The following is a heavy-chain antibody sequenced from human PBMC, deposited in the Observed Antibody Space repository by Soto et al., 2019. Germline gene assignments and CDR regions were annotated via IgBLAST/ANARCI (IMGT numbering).Heavy chain of an antibody. Sequence: GGSLRLSCAASVFTFSSYAMSWVRQAPGKGLEWVSAISGSGGSTYYADSVKGRFTISRDNSKNTLYLQMNSLRAEDTAVYYCAKDKGGSGAFDIWGQGTMVTVSS. CDR1: VFTFSSYA. CDR3: AKDKGGSGAFDI. CDR2: ISGSGGST. J-gene: IGHJ3*02. D-gene: IGHD2-15*01. V-gene: IGHV3-23*01.